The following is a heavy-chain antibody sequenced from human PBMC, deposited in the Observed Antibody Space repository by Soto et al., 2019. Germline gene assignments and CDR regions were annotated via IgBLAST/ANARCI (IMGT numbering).Heavy chain of an antibody. V-gene: IGHV3-21*06. CDR3: ARVAY. CDR2: ISSASNDI. J-gene: IGHJ4*02. Sequence: GGSLRLSCTASGFTFSRYSMNWVRQAPGKGLEWVASISSASNDITYADSVKGRFIISRDNAKNSLFLQMNDLRPEDTALYYCARVAYWGQGTLVTVSS. CDR1: GFTFSRYS.